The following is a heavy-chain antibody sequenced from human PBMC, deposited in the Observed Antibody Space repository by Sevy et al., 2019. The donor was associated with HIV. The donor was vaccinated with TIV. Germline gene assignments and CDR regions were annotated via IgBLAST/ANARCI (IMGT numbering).Heavy chain of an antibody. V-gene: IGHV4-39*01. Sequence: SETLSLTCTVSGGSFTDSSYYWGWIRQPPGKGLEWIGSFDYSGSTYYRASLKSRVTIYVEKSKNQFSLKLSSVTAADTAVYYCASYSRGDLSGGFDFWGQGNLVTVS. J-gene: IGHJ4*02. CDR3: ASYSRGDLSGGFDF. CDR2: FDYSGST. D-gene: IGHD3-9*01. CDR1: GGSFTDSSYY.